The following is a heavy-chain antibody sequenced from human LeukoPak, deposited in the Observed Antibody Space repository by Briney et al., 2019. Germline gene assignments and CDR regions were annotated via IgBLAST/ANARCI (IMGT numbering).Heavy chain of an antibody. D-gene: IGHD3-16*02. J-gene: IGHJ4*02. CDR1: GFAFNTYA. CDR3: AREFFGWGSYQDF. Sequence: PGGSLRLSCAASGFAFNTYAMHWVRQAPGQGLEWVALIWHDGSHKFYSNSVRGQFTISRDNSKNTVSLQMNNLRPEHPVVYYCAREFFGWGSYQDFWAQGTLVTVPS. CDR2: IWHDGSHK. V-gene: IGHV3-33*01.